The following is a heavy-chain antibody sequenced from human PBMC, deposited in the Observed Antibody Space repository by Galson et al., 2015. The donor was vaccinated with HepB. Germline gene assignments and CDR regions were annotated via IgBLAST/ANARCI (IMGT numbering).Heavy chain of an antibody. CDR3: ARARRAPLG. J-gene: IGHJ4*02. CDR2: ISSSSSTI. V-gene: IGHV3-48*04. CDR1: GFIFSSYS. Sequence: SLRLSCAASGFIFSSYSMNWVRQAPGKGPEWVSNISSSSSTIYYADSVKGRFTISRDNAKNSLYLQMNSLRAEDTAVYYCARARRAPLGWGQGTLVTVSS. D-gene: IGHD7-27*01.